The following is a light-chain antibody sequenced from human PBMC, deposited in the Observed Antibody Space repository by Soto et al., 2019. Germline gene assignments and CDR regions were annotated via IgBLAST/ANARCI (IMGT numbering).Light chain of an antibody. CDR3: QQYVTSSPRT. J-gene: IGKJ1*01. V-gene: IGKV3-20*01. CDR1: HTISSSY. Sequence: EIVLTQSPGTLSLSPGERATLSCRASHTISSSYLAWYQQKPGQAPRLLMYGISRRATGIPDRFSGSGSGTDLTLTITRLEPEDFAVYYCQQYVTSSPRTFGQGTKVEFK. CDR2: GIS.